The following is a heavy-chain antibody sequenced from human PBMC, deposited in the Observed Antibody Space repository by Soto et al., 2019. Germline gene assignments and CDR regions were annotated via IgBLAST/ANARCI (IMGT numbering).Heavy chain of an antibody. D-gene: IGHD3-22*01. Sequence: AETLSLTCTVSGGSVSSGSYYWSWIRQPPGKGLEWIGYIYYSGSTNYNPSLKSRVTISVDTSKNQFSLKLSSVTAADTAVYYCARQYYYDSSGYYLGNWFDPWGQGTLVTVSS. CDR3: ARQYYYDSSGYYLGNWFDP. CDR1: GGSVSSGSYY. V-gene: IGHV4-61*01. CDR2: IYYSGST. J-gene: IGHJ5*02.